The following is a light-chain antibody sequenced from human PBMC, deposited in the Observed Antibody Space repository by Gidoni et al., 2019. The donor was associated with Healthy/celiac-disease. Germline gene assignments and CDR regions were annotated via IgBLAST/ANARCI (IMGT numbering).Light chain of an antibody. Sequence: DIQPTQSPSSLSASVGDRVTITCRASQSISSYLNWYQQKPGKAPKVLIYAASSLQSGVPSRFSGSGSGTDFTLTISSLQPEDFATYYCQQSYSTPYTFGQGTKLEIK. V-gene: IGKV1-39*01. J-gene: IGKJ2*01. CDR1: QSISSY. CDR3: QQSYSTPYT. CDR2: AAS.